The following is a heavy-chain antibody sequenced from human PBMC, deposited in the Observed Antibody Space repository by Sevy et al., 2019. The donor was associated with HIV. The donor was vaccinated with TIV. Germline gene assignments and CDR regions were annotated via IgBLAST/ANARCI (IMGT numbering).Heavy chain of an antibody. CDR3: AKDPSGSYRGDDAFDI. CDR2: IRYDGSNK. D-gene: IGHD1-26*01. CDR1: GFTFSSYG. Sequence: GGSLRLSCAASGFTFSSYGMHWVRQAPGKGLEWVSFIRYDGSNKYYADSVKGGFSISRDNSKNTLYLQMNSLRAEDTAVYYCAKDPSGSYRGDDAFDIWGQGTMVTVSS. V-gene: IGHV3-30*02. J-gene: IGHJ3*02.